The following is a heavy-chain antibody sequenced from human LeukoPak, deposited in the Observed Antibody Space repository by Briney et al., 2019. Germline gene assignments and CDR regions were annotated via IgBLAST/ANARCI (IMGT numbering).Heavy chain of an antibody. J-gene: IGHJ6*03. CDR2: ISYIGST. V-gene: IGHV4-59*11. Sequence: SETLSLTCAVSDDSFSSHYWTWIRQPPGKGLEWIGYISYIGSTNYNPSLKSRVTISIDTSKNQFSLKLSSVTAADTAVYYCASGYYYDSSGLYYMDVWGKGTTVTVSS. CDR3: ASGYYYDSSGLYYMDV. D-gene: IGHD3-22*01. CDR1: DDSFSSHY.